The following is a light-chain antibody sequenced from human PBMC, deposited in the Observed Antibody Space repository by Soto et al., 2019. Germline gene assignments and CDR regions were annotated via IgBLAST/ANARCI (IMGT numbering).Light chain of an antibody. Sequence: ALTQPRSVSGSPGQSVTISCTGTSSDVGGYNFVSWYQQHPGKAPKLMIFDVTKRPSGVPDRFSGSKSGNTASLTISGLQAEDEADFYCCSYAGTYTLYVFGTGTKVTVL. CDR1: SSDVGGYNF. J-gene: IGLJ1*01. V-gene: IGLV2-11*01. CDR3: CSYAGTYTLYV. CDR2: DVT.